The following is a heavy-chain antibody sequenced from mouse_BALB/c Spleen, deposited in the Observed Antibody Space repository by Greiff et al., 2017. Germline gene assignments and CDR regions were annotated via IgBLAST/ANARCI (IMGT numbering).Heavy chain of an antibody. D-gene: IGHD1-1*01. Sequence: VQLQQSGPGLVAPSQSLSITCTVSGFSLTGYGVNWVRQPPGKGLEWLGMIWGDGSTDYNSALKSRLSISKDNSKSQVFLKMNSLQTDDTARYYCARDRASYGSSYGYYAMDYWGQGTSVTVSS. V-gene: IGHV2-6-7*01. CDR2: IWGDGST. J-gene: IGHJ4*01. CDR1: GFSLTGYG. CDR3: ARDRASYGSSYGYYAMDY.